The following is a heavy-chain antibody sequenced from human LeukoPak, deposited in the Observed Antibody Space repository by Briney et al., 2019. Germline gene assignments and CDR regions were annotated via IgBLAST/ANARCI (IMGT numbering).Heavy chain of an antibody. Sequence: ASVKVSCKASGYTFTGYYMHWVRQAPGQGLEWMGWINPNSGGTNYAQKLQGRVTMTTDTSTSTAYMELRSLRSDDTAVYYCARDQVPHDYGDSAFDYWGQGTLVTVSS. J-gene: IGHJ4*02. CDR1: GYTFTGYY. CDR2: INPNSGGT. V-gene: IGHV1-2*02. CDR3: ARDQVPHDYGDSAFDY. D-gene: IGHD4-17*01.